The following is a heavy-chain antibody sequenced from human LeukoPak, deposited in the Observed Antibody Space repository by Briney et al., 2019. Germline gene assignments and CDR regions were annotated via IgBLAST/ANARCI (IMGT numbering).Heavy chain of an antibody. D-gene: IGHD1-26*01. J-gene: IGHJ3*02. CDR2: IYYSGST. CDR3: ARHQRILGAPAAFDI. CDR1: GGSISSYY. V-gene: IGHV4-59*08. Sequence: PSETLSLTCTVSGGSISSYYWSWIRQPPGKGLEWIGYIYYSGSTYYNPSLKSRVTISVDTSKNQFSLKLSSVTAADTAVYYCARHQRILGAPAAFDIWGQGTMVTVSS.